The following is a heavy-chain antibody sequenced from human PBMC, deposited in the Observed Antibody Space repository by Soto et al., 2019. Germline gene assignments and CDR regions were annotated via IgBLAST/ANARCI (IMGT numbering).Heavy chain of an antibody. J-gene: IGHJ4*02. D-gene: IGHD1-1*01. CDR3: ARGGLEPFDY. CDR2: INDYGTTI. Sequence: EVQLVESGGGLVQPGGSLRLSCAASGFNLGSYWMHWVRQAPGKGLVWVSRINDYGTTINYAESVEGRFTISRDDAKSEVSLQMNNLSAEDTAVYYCARGGLEPFDYWGQGALVTVSS. CDR1: GFNLGSYW. V-gene: IGHV3-74*01.